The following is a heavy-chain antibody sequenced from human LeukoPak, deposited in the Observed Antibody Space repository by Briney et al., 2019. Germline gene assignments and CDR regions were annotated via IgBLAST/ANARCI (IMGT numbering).Heavy chain of an antibody. J-gene: IGHJ3*02. CDR1: GGTFSSYA. D-gene: IGHD3-22*01. CDR3: ARDLTNYYDSSGYYLFDDAFDI. V-gene: IGHV1-69*06. CDR2: IIPIFGTA. Sequence: GSSVKVSCKASGGTFSSYAISWVRQAPGQGLEWMGGIIPIFGTANYTQRFQGRVTITADKSTNTAYMELSSLRSEDTAVYYCARDLTNYYDSSGYYLFDDAFDIWGQGTMVTVSS.